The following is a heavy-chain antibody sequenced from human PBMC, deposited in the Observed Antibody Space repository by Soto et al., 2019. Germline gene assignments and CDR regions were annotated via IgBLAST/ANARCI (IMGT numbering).Heavy chain of an antibody. CDR1: GYTFTSYG. CDR2: ISAYNGNT. J-gene: IGHJ3*02. V-gene: IGHV1-18*01. D-gene: IGHD2-15*01. CDR3: ARAYCSGGSCWLNDAFDI. Sequence: ASVKVSCKASGYTFTSYGISWVRQAPGQGLEWMGWISAYNGNTNYAQKLQGRVTMTTDKSTSTAYMELGSLRSEDTAVYYCARAYCSGGSCWLNDAFDIWGQGTMVTVSS.